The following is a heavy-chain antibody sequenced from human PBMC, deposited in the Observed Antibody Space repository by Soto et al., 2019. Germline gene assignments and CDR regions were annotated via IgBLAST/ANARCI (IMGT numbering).Heavy chain of an antibody. V-gene: IGHV1-69*01. CDR2: IKPISDIT. Sequence: QIRLVQSGAEVQKPGSSVRVSCKASGDTFGRFTINWVRQAPGQGLEWMGGIKPISDITNYAKRFQGRVTFTASASTSTVYLELRSLRSEDTAMYYCARDPSTINKLIGVWFDPWGQGTLVSVSS. CDR3: ARDPSTINKLIGVWFDP. J-gene: IGHJ5*02. CDR1: GDTFGRFT. D-gene: IGHD4-4*01.